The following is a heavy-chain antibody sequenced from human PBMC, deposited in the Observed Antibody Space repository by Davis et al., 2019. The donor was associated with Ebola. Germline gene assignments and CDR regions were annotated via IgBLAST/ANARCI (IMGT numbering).Heavy chain of an antibody. CDR2: IKQDGTER. D-gene: IGHD3-10*01. CDR1: GFTSSSYC. Sequence: PGGSLRLSCAASGFTSSSYCMSWVRQAPGKGLEWVANIKQDGTERYYVDSVKGRFTISRDNAKNSLYLQMNSLRAEDTAVYYCARDRGRNFDYWGQGTLVTVSS. V-gene: IGHV3-7*03. CDR3: ARDRGRNFDY. J-gene: IGHJ4*02.